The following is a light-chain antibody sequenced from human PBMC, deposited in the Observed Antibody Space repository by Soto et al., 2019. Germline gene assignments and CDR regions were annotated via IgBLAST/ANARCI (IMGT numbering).Light chain of an antibody. CDR3: SSYTSSSFYV. Sequence: QSALTQPASVSGSPGQSITISCTGPSSDVGGYNYVSWYQQHPGKARKLMIYDVSNRPSGVSNRFSGSKSGNTAYLTISGLQAEDEADYYCSSYTSSSFYVFGTGTKLTVL. CDR1: SSDVGGYNY. CDR2: DVS. V-gene: IGLV2-14*01. J-gene: IGLJ1*01.